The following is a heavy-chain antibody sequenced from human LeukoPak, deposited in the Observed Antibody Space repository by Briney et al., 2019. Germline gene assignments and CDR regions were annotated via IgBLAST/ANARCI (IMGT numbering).Heavy chain of an antibody. J-gene: IGHJ2*01. CDR3: ARDHFRYSSSSWYFDL. CDR1: GGSFSGYY. Sequence: PSETLSLTWAVYGGSFSGYYWSWIRQPPGKGLEWIGEINHSRSTNYNPSLKSRVTISVDTSKNQFSLKLSSVTAADTAVYYCARDHFRYSSSSWYFDLWGRGTLVTVSS. V-gene: IGHV4-34*01. CDR2: INHSRST. D-gene: IGHD6-6*01.